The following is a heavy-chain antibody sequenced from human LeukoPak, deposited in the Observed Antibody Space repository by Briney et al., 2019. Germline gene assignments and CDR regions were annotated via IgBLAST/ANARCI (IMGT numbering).Heavy chain of an antibody. V-gene: IGHV3-30-3*01. Sequence: PGGSLRLSCAASGFTFSSYAMHWVRQAPGKGLEWVAVISYDGSNKYYANSVKGRFTISRDNSKNTLYLQMNSLRAEDTAVYYCARDPRPVRFLEWSPFFDYWGQGTLVTVSS. CDR2: ISYDGSNK. J-gene: IGHJ4*02. D-gene: IGHD3-3*01. CDR1: GFTFSSYA. CDR3: ARDPRPVRFLEWSPFFDY.